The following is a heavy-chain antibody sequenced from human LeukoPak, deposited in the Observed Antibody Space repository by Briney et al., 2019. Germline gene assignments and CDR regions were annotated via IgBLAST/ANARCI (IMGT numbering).Heavy chain of an antibody. CDR3: ARAAVGDY. Sequence: SETLSLTCTVSGGSISSSSYYWGWIRQPPGKGLEWIGSIYYSGSTYYNPSLKSRVTISVDTSKNQFSLKLSSVTAADTAVYYCARAAVGDYWGQGTLVTVSS. CDR1: GGSISSSSYY. J-gene: IGHJ4*02. V-gene: IGHV4-39*07. CDR2: IYYSGST. D-gene: IGHD6-13*01.